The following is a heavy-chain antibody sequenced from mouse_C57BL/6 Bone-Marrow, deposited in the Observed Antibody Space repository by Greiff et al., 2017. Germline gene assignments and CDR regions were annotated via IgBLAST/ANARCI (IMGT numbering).Heavy chain of an antibody. CDR3: TKRYYSSSQFLFDY. J-gene: IGHJ2*01. V-gene: IGHV1-5*01. CDR1: GYTFTSYC. CDR2: IYPGNSDT. Sequence: EVQLQQSGTVLARPGASVKMSCKTSGYTFTSYCMHWVKQRPGQGLEWIGAIYPGNSDTRYNQKFKGKAKLTAVTSASTAYMELSSLTNEDSAVYYCTKRYYSSSQFLFDYWGQGTTLTVSS. D-gene: IGHD1-1*01.